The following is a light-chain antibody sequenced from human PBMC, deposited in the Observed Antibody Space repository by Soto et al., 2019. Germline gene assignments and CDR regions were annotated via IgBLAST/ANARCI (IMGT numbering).Light chain of an antibody. J-gene: IGKJ2*01. CDR3: QQTYSTYS. Sequence: DIQMPPSPPSLAASVGDRVTITCRASQSVSTYVDWYQQRPGKAPTLLISLIPRRQSRVPSRFSGAGSETDFTLTITSLQPEDFATYFCQQTYSTYSFGQGTKVDIK. CDR1: QSVSTY. CDR2: LIP. V-gene: IGKV1-39*01.